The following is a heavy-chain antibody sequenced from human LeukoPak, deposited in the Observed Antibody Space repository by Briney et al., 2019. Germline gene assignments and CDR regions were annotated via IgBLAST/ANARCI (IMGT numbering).Heavy chain of an antibody. D-gene: IGHD6-19*01. CDR1: GYTFTSYG. CDR3: ARDGSSSGWYYFDY. J-gene: IGHJ4*02. V-gene: IGHV1-18*01. CDR2: ISAYNGNT. Sequence: ASVKVSCKASGYTFTSYGISWVRQAPGQGLEWMGWISAYNGNTNYAQELQGRVTMTTDTSTSTAYMELRSLRSDDTAVYYCARDGSSSGWYYFDYWGQGTLVTVSS.